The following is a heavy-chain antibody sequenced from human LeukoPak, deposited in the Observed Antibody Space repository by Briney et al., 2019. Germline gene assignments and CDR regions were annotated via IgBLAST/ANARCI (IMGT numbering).Heavy chain of an antibody. V-gene: IGHV4-30-2*01. Sequence: PSQTLSLTCAVSGGSTSSGGYSWSWIRQPPGKGLEWIGYIYHSGSTYYNPSLKRRVTISVDRSKNQFPLKLSSVTAADTAVYYCARGVGGCSSTSCARDTWGQGTLVTVSS. D-gene: IGHD2-2*01. CDR3: ARGVGGCSSTSCARDT. CDR2: IYHSGST. J-gene: IGHJ4*02. CDR1: GGSTSSGGYS.